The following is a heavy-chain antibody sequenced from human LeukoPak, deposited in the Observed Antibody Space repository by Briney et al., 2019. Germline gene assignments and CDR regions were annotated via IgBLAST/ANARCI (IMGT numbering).Heavy chain of an antibody. D-gene: IGHD4-17*01. CDR2: ISYDGSNK. Sequence: GRSLRLSCAASGFTFSSYGMHWVRQAPGKGLEWVAVISYDGSNKYYADSVKGRFTISRDNSKNTLYLQMNSLRAEDTAVYYCAREYGDYDYPIEYWGQGTLVTVSS. J-gene: IGHJ4*02. CDR3: AREYGDYDYPIEY. V-gene: IGHV3-30*03. CDR1: GFTFSSYG.